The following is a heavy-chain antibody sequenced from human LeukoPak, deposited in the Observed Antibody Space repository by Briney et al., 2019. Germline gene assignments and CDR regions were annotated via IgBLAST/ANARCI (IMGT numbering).Heavy chain of an antibody. CDR3: ARPKYTSGWFRSYFNY. V-gene: IGHV3-64*01. CDR2: ISSNGGNT. D-gene: IGHD6-19*01. CDR1: GFTFSNYA. J-gene: IGHJ4*02. Sequence: GGSLRLSCAASGFTFSNYAIHWVRQAPGEGLEHVSAISSNGGNTYYANSVKGRFTISRDNSKNTLYLQMGSLRLEDMAVYYCARPKYTSGWFRSYFNYWGQGTLVTVSS.